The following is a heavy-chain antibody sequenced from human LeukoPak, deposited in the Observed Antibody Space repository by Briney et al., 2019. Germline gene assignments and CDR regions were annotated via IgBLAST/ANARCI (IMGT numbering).Heavy chain of an antibody. D-gene: IGHD6-13*01. CDR2: TDHSGTT. CDR3: ARGRQQDY. Sequence: SETLSLTCAVYGGSFSGYYWSWIRQSPGKGLEWIGETDHSGTTSYNPSLRSRVTISSDKSKNQFSLTLTSMTAADTAVYYCARGRQQDYWSLGTLVTVSS. CDR1: GGSFSGYY. J-gene: IGHJ4*02. V-gene: IGHV4-34*01.